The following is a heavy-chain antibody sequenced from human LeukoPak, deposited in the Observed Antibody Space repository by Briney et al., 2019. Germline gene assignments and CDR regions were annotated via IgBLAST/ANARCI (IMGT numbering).Heavy chain of an antibody. D-gene: IGHD1-26*01. V-gene: IGHV4-34*01. CDR2: IYYSGST. Sequence: SETLSLTCAVYGGSFSGYYWSWIRQPPGKGLKWIGSIYYSGSTYFNPSLKSRVTISVDTSKNQFSLKLSSVTAADTAVYYCARPRLGATPFDAFDIWGQGTMVTVSS. CDR1: GGSFSGYY. J-gene: IGHJ3*02. CDR3: ARPRLGATPFDAFDI.